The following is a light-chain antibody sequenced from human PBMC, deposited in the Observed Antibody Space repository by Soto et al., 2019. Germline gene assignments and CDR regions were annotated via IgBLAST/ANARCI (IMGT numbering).Light chain of an antibody. Sequence: QSALTQPASVSGSRGQSITISCTGTSSDVGGYNYVSWYQQHPGKAPKLMIYEVSNWPSGVSNRFSGSKSGNTASLTISGLQAEDEADYYCSSYTSSSTLLYVFGTGAKVTVL. CDR3: SSYTSSSTLLYV. CDR1: SSDVGGYNY. J-gene: IGLJ1*01. CDR2: EVS. V-gene: IGLV2-14*01.